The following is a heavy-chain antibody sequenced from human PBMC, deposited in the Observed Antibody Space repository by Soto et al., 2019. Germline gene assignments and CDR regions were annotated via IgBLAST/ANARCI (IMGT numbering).Heavy chain of an antibody. V-gene: IGHV3-53*01. J-gene: IGHJ4*02. CDR1: GFTVSNNY. D-gene: IGHD6-19*01. Sequence: EVQLVESGGGLIQPGGSLRLSCAASGFTVSNNYMSWVRQAPGKGLELVSVIYSGGSTYYADSVKGRFTISRDNSKNTLYLQMNSLRAEDTAVYYCARGRIGAVAENDYWGQGTLVTVSS. CDR2: IYSGGST. CDR3: ARGRIGAVAENDY.